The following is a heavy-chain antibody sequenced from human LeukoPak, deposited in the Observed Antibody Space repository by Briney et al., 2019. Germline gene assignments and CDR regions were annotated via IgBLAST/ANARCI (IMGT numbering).Heavy chain of an antibody. D-gene: IGHD4-23*01. J-gene: IGHJ1*01. V-gene: IGHV4-61*01. CDR1: GDSVSSSSYF. Sequence: SETLSLTCTVSGDSVSSSSYFWSWIRQPPGKGLEWIGYISYSGSTKYNPSLKGRVAISADTSKNQFSLHLNSVTAADTAVYYCARNPQGRYGGQSWAEYFQDRGQGTLVTVSA. CDR3: ARNPQGRYGGQSWAEYFQD. CDR2: ISYSGST.